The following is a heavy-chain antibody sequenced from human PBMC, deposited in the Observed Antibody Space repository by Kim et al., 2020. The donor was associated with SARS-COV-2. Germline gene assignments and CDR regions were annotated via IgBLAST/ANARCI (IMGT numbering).Heavy chain of an antibody. J-gene: IGHJ4*02. V-gene: IGHV3-15*01. Sequence: YAAPVKGRFTISRDDSKKPLYLQMNSLKTEDTAVYYCTTRISGWYDYFDYWGQGTLVTVSS. CDR3: TTRISGWYDYFDY. D-gene: IGHD6-19*01.